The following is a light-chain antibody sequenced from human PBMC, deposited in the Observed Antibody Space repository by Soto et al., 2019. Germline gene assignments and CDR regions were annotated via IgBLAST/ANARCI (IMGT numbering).Light chain of an antibody. Sequence: QSALTQPASVSGSPGQSITISCTGTSSDVAIYNYVSWYQQHPGKAPKLMIYDVSNRPSGVSNRFSGSKSGNTASLTISGLQAEDEADYYCSSYTSSSSVVFGAGTQLTVL. J-gene: IGLJ2*01. CDR2: DVS. V-gene: IGLV2-14*01. CDR1: SSDVAIYNY. CDR3: SSYTSSSSVV.